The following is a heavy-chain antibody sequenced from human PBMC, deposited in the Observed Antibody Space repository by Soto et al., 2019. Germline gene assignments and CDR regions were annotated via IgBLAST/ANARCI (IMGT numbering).Heavy chain of an antibody. CDR2: INAGNGNT. V-gene: IGHV1-3*05. CDR3: ARAVAVAADFDY. CDR1: GYTFTGYA. D-gene: IGHD6-19*01. J-gene: IGHJ4*02. Sequence: QVQLVQSGAEEKKPGASVKVSCKASGYTFTGYAMHWVRQAPGQRLEWMGWINAGNGNTKYSQQFPGTVTITKDTSASSAYMELSSLRSEDTDVYYCARAVAVAADFDYWGQGTLVTVSS.